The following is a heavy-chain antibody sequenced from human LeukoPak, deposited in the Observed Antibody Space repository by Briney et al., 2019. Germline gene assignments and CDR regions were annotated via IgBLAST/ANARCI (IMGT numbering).Heavy chain of an antibody. V-gene: IGHV4-39*01. CDR3: ARGDSGYNYGYVDY. CDR1: GGSIGSSSYY. CDR2: IYYSGNT. J-gene: IGHJ4*02. Sequence: SETLSLTCTVSGGSIGSSSYYWGWIRQPPGEGLEWIGSIYYSGNTYYNPSLKSRVTISVDTSKNQFSLKLSSVTAADTAVYYCARGDSGYNYGYVDYWGQGTLVTVSS. D-gene: IGHD5-18*01.